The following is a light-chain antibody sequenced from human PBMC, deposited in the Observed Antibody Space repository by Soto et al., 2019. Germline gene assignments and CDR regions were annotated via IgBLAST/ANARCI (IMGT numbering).Light chain of an antibody. Sequence: AIQLTQSPSSLSASVGDRVTITCRASQGISSALAWYQQKPGKAPKLLIYDASSLESGVPSRFSGSGSGTDFSLTISSLQPKDFATYYCQQFNSYPQFTFGPGTKVDIK. CDR3: QQFNSYPQFT. J-gene: IGKJ3*01. V-gene: IGKV1-13*02. CDR2: DAS. CDR1: QGISSA.